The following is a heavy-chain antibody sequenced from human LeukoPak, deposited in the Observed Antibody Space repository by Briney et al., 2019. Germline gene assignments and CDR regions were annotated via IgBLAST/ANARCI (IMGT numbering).Heavy chain of an antibody. V-gene: IGHV4-39*07. D-gene: IGHD4-23*01. J-gene: IGHJ3*02. Sequence: PSETLSLTCTVSGGSISSSSYYWGWIRQPPGKGLEWIGSIYYSGSTYYNPSLQSRVTISIDTSKNQFSLKLSSVTAADTAVYYCAREGARYGGNSRDAFDIWGQGTMVTVSS. CDR3: AREGARYGGNSRDAFDI. CDR1: GGSISSSSYY. CDR2: IYYSGST.